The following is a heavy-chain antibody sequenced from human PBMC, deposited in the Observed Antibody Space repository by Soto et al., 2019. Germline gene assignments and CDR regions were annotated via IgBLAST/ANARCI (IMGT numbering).Heavy chain of an antibody. D-gene: IGHD3-10*01. V-gene: IGHV3-9*01. Sequence: EVQLVESGGGLVQPGRSLRLSCAASGFTFDDYSMHWVRQAPGKGLEWVSGISWNSGSIGYADSVKGRFTISRDNAKNSLYLQMNSLRAEDTALYYCAKDWGVRGEYYYYYMDVWGKGTTVTVSS. CDR3: AKDWGVRGEYYYYYMDV. CDR1: GFTFDDYS. J-gene: IGHJ6*03. CDR2: ISWNSGSI.